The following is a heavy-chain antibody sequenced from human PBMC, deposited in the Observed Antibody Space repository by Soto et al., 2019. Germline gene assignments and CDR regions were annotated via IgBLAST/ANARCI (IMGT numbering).Heavy chain of an antibody. D-gene: IGHD4-17*01. J-gene: IGHJ6*02. CDR1: GYSFTSYW. CDR3: ASHVIDDYGGLYCGMDV. CDR2: IDPSGSYT. Sequence: PGESLKISCKVSGYSFTSYWISWVRQMPGKGLEWMGRIDPSGSYTNYSPSFQGHVTISADKSISTAYLQWSSLKASDTAMYYCASHVIDDYGGLYCGMDVWGQGTTVTVSS. V-gene: IGHV5-10-1*01.